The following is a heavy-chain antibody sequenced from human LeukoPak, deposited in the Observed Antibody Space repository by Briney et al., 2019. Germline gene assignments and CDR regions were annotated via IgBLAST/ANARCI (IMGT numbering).Heavy chain of an antibody. Sequence: GWSLRLSCEASGFTFGSHAMYWVRQSPGKGLEWVAGIFGSGGSPHYADPVKGRFTISRGNSRNTVYLQINSLRAEDTAVYYCGKTTVGYSSGQKPAWPVDYWGQGTLVTVSS. CDR1: GFTFGSHA. CDR3: GKTTVGYSSGQKPAWPVDY. V-gene: IGHV3-23*01. CDR2: IFGSGGSP. D-gene: IGHD5-18*01. J-gene: IGHJ4*02.